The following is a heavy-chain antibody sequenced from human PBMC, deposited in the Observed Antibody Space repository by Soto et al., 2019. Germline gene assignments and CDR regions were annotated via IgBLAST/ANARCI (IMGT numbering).Heavy chain of an antibody. V-gene: IGHV1-69*06. CDR2: IIPIFGTA. D-gene: IGHD2-15*01. CDR1: GGTFSSYA. J-gene: IGHJ6*02. Sequence: QVQLVQSGAEVKKPGSSVKVSCKASGGTFSSYAISWVRQAPGQGLEWMGGIIPIFGTANYAQKFQGRVTITEDKSTSTAYMELSSLRSEDTAVYYCARDDRPRDIVVVVAATLSTYYYYGMDVWGQVTTVTVSS. CDR3: ARDDRPRDIVVVVAATLSTYYYYGMDV.